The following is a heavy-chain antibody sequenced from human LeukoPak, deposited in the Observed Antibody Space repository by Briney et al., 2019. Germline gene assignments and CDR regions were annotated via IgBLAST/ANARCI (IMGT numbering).Heavy chain of an antibody. V-gene: IGHV4-34*01. CDR3: ARGVDYYGV. D-gene: IGHD3-10*01. Sequence: PSETLSLTCAVYGGSFSGYYWNWIRQPPGKGLEWIGEIDHSRRTNYNPSLKGRVTISVDTSKKQFSLKMRSVTAADTAVYYCARGVDYYGVWGQGTLVTVSS. CDR2: IDHSRRT. J-gene: IGHJ4*02. CDR1: GGSFSGYY.